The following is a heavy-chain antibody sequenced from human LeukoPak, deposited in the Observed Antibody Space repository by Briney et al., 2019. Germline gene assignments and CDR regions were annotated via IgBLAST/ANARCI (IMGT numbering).Heavy chain of an antibody. Sequence: GGSLRLSCAASGFTFSSYGMHWVRQAPGKGLEWVAVISYDGSNKYYADPVKGRFTISRDNSKNTLYLQMNSLRAEDTAVYYCAKDQLSKSAQWLVYYYYGMDVWGQGTTVTVSS. J-gene: IGHJ6*02. CDR3: AKDQLSKSAQWLVYYYYGMDV. D-gene: IGHD6-19*01. V-gene: IGHV3-30*18. CDR2: ISYDGSNK. CDR1: GFTFSSYG.